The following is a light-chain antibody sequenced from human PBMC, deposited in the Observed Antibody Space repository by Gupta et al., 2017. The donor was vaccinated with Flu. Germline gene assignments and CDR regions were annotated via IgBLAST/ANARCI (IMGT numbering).Light chain of an antibody. Sequence: MSTHSLIHTIENKNPLAWHQQNPGQPPKLLIYWACTREYGVPDRFSGSGAGTDFTLTIRTLSAEDGAGYYCPQYYPTPFPFGLGTKVEI. J-gene: IGKJ3*01. CDR3: PQYYPTPFP. CDR1: HSLIHTIENKNP. CDR2: WAC. V-gene: IGKV4-1*01.